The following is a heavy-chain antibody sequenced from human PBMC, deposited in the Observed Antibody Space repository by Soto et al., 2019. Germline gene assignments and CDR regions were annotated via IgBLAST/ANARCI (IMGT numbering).Heavy chain of an antibody. J-gene: IGHJ4*02. D-gene: IGHD3-22*01. Sequence: VGSLRLSGAASGFTFSSYWMHWVRQAPGKGLVWVSRINSDGSSTSYADSVKGRFTISRDNAKNTLYLQMNSLRAEDTAVYYCAYKTTLIDYWGQGTLVTVSS. V-gene: IGHV3-74*01. CDR3: AYKTTLIDY. CDR1: GFTFSSYW. CDR2: INSDGSST.